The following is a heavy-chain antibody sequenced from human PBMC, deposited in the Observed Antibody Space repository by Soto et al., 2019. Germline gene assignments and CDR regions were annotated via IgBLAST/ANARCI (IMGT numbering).Heavy chain of an antibody. J-gene: IGHJ6*02. CDR3: ARAYYDSRGYPLYNYYYGMDV. Sequence: NPSETLSLTCAVSGGSISSGGYSWSWIRQPPGKGLEWIGYIYHSGSTYYNPSLKSRVTISVDRSKNQFSLKLSSVTAADTAVYYCARAYYDSRGYPLYNYYYGMDVWGQGTTVTVSS. D-gene: IGHD3-22*01. V-gene: IGHV4-30-2*01. CDR2: IYHSGST. CDR1: GGSISSGGYS.